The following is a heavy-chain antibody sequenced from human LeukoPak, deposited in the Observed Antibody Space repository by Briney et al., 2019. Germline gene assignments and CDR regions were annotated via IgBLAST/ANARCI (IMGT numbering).Heavy chain of an antibody. Sequence: PGGSLRLSCAASGFTFDDYAMHWVRQAPGEGLEWVSLISGDGGSTYYADSVKGRFTISRDNSKNSLYLQMNSLRTEDTALYYCAKDQTYYYDSASFDYWGQGTLVTVSS. CDR2: ISGDGGST. D-gene: IGHD3-22*01. V-gene: IGHV3-43*02. CDR1: GFTFDDYA. CDR3: AKDQTYYYDSASFDY. J-gene: IGHJ4*02.